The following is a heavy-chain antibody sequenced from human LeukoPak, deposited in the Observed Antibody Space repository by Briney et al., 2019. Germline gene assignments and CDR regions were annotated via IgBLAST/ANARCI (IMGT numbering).Heavy chain of an antibody. J-gene: IGHJ4*02. D-gene: IGHD3-3*01. CDR1: GFTFSSYA. CDR2: ISGSGGST. Sequence: GGPLRLSCAASGFTFSSYAMSWVRQAPGKGPEWVSAISGSGGSTYYADSVKGRFTISRDNSKNTLYLQMNSLRAEDTAVYYCAKDHRRATYYDFWSGYSFDYWGQGTLVTVSS. V-gene: IGHV3-23*01. CDR3: AKDHRRATYYDFWSGYSFDY.